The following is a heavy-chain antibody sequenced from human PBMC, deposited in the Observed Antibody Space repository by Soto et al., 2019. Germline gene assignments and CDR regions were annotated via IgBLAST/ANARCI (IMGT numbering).Heavy chain of an antibody. CDR2: IIPILGIA. Sequence: SVKVSCKASGGTFSSYTISWVRQAPGQGLEWMGRIIPILGIANYAQKFQGRVTITADKSTSTAYMELSSLRSEDTAVYYCARAPYCSGGSCYSGDNWFDPWG. V-gene: IGHV1-69*02. CDR1: GGTFSSYT. J-gene: IGHJ5*02. D-gene: IGHD2-15*01. CDR3: ARAPYCSGGSCYSGDNWFDP.